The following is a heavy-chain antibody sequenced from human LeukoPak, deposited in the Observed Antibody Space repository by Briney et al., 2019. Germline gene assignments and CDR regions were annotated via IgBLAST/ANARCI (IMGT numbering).Heavy chain of an antibody. V-gene: IGHV1-18*04. CDR1: GYTFTGYY. Sequence: ASVKVSCKASGYTFTGYYMHWVRQAPGQGLEWMGWISAYNGNTNYAQKLQGRVTMTTDTSTSTAYMELMSLRSDDTAVYYCARDGLPGGNNWFDPWGQGTLVTVSS. CDR2: ISAYNGNT. CDR3: ARDGLPGGNNWFDP. J-gene: IGHJ5*02. D-gene: IGHD5/OR15-5a*01.